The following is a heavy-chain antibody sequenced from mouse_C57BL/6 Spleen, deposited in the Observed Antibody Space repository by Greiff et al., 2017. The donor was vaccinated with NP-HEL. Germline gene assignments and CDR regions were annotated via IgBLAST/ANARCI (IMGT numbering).Heavy chain of an antibody. D-gene: IGHD2-5*01. CDR1: GFTFSSYA. V-gene: IGHV5-4*01. J-gene: IGHJ3*01. Sequence: EVHLVESGGGLVKPGGSLKLSCAASGFTFSSYAMSWVRQTPGKRLEWVATISDGGSYTYYPDNVKCRVTISRDNAKNNLYLQMSHLKSEDTAMYYCARDLAYYSNLRGFAYWGQGTLVTVSA. CDR2: ISDGGSYT. CDR3: ARDLAYYSNLRGFAY.